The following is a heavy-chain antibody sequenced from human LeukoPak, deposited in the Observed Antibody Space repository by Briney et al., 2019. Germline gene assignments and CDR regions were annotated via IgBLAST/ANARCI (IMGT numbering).Heavy chain of an antibody. J-gene: IGHJ6*03. CDR2: IIPIFGGT. CDR3: ARVITIGQPPYYYYMDV. Sequence: SVRVSCEASGGTFRTYGVSWVRQAPGQGLEWMGGIIPIFGGTGYAQKFQDRVTITADESTTVAYMDLSSLRFEDTAVYYCARVITIGQPPYYYYMDVWGKGTTVTVSS. V-gene: IGHV1-69*01. D-gene: IGHD3-10*01. CDR1: GGTFRTYG.